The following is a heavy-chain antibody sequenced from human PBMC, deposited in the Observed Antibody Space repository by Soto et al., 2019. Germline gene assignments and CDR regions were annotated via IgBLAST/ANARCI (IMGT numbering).Heavy chain of an antibody. J-gene: IGHJ4*02. D-gene: IGHD2-8*01. CDR1: GGTFSSYA. Sequence: QVQLVQSGAEVKKPGSSVKVSCKASGGTFSSYAISWVRQAPGQGLEWMGGIIPMFGTANYAQKFQGRVTITADESTSTAYMELSSLKSEDTAVYYCARDPLGYGTNDRCYTGFDFWGQGTPVTVSS. V-gene: IGHV1-69*01. CDR3: ARDPLGYGTNDRCYTGFDF. CDR2: IIPMFGTA.